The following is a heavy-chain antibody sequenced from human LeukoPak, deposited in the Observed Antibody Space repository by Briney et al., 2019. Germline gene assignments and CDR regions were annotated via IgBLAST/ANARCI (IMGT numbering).Heavy chain of an antibody. J-gene: IGHJ6*02. CDR2: INAGNGNT. CDR3: ARDPGVATTNYYYYYGMDV. CDR1: GYTFTSYA. D-gene: IGHD5-12*01. Sequence: ASVKVSCKASGYTFTSYAMHWVRQAPGQRLEWMGWINAGNGNTKYSQKFQGRVTITRDTSASIAYMELSSPRSEDTAVYYCARDPGVATTNYYYYYGMDVWGQGTTVTVSS. V-gene: IGHV1-3*01.